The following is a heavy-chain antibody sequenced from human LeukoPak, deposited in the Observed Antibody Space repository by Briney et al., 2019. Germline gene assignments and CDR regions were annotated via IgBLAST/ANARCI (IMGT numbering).Heavy chain of an antibody. V-gene: IGHV3-64*04. CDR1: GFTFSSYA. CDR2: ISSNGGST. J-gene: IGHJ6*02. CDR3: ARVGYGDYHYYYGMDV. D-gene: IGHD4-17*01. Sequence: PGGSLRLSCSASGFTFSSYAMHWVRQAPGKGLEYVSAISSNGGSTYYADSVKGRFTISRDNSKNTLYLQMNSLRAEDTAVYYCARVGYGDYHYYYGMDVWGQGTTVTVSS.